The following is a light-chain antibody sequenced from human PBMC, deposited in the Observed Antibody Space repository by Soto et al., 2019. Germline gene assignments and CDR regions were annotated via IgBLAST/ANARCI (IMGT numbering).Light chain of an antibody. CDR3: SSYTTSNTRQIV. V-gene: IGLV2-14*01. CDR1: SNEIGVYNY. J-gene: IGLJ1*01. Sequence: SLLTQPASLSGSPGQSITISCTGNSNEIGVYNYVSWYQQHPGKAPKFMIYDVSNRPSGVSNRFSGSKSGNTASLTISGLQAEDEADYYCSSYTTSNTRQIVFGTGTKSPS. CDR2: DVS.